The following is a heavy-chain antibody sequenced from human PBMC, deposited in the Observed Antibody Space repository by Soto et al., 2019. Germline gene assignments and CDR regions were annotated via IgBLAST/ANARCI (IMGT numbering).Heavy chain of an antibody. D-gene: IGHD6-13*01. CDR1: GFTFSNYG. Sequence: GGSLRLSCAASGFTFSNYGMHWVRQAPGKGLEWVAVISYDGRDKYHADSVRGRFTISRDNSRNTLYLQMNSLRTEDTAVYYCAKDPSMSADYYFDSWGQGTLVTVSS. CDR2: ISYDGRDK. CDR3: AKDPSMSADYYFDS. V-gene: IGHV3-30*18. J-gene: IGHJ4*02.